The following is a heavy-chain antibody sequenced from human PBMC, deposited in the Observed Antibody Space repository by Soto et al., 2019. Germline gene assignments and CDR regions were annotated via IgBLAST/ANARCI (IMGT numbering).Heavy chain of an antibody. V-gene: IGHV1-69*13. CDR2: IIPIFGTA. J-gene: IGHJ4*02. D-gene: IGHD5-18*01. Sequence: SVKVSCKASGGTFSSYAISWVRQAPGQGLEWMGGIIPIFGTANCAQKFQGRVTITAAESTSTAYMELSSLRSEDTAVYYCAREADTAMAYDYWGQGTLVTVSS. CDR3: AREADTAMAYDY. CDR1: GGTFSSYA.